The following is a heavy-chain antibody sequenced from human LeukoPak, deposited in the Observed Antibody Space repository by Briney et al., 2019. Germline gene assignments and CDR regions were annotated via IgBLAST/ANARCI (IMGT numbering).Heavy chain of an antibody. J-gene: IGHJ4*02. D-gene: IGHD3-9*01. Sequence: SETLSLTCTVSGGSISSYYWSWIRQPPGKGLEWIGYIYYSGSTNYNPSLKSRVTISVDTSKNQFSLKLSSVTAADTAVYYCARAVDILTGFSIGHFDYWGQGTLVTVSS. CDR1: GGSISSYY. CDR3: ARAVDILTGFSIGHFDY. V-gene: IGHV4-59*01. CDR2: IYYSGST.